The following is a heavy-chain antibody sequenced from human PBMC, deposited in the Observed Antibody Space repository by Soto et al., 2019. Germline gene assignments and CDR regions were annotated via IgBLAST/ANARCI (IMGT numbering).Heavy chain of an antibody. CDR3: ATVPAWIPIYHHRLDV. J-gene: IGHJ6*02. D-gene: IGHD2-2*01. V-gene: IGHV1-24*01. CDR1: GHTLTEVS. Sequence: QVQLVQSGAEVKKPGASVKVSCKVSGHTLTEVSMHWVRQAPGKGPEWMGGFDPEDGETIYAQKFQGRVTMTEDTSTDTAYMELRSLRSEDTAVYYCATVPAWIPIYHHRLDVWAQGTTVTVSS. CDR2: FDPEDGET.